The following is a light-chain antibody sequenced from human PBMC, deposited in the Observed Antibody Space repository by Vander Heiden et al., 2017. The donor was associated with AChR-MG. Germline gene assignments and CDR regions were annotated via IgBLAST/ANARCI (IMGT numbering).Light chain of an antibody. J-gene: IGKJ2*01. V-gene: IGKV2-28*01. Sequence: ESVMTQSPPSLPVTPGEPASISCRSSQSLLHSNGYNYLDWYLQKPGQSPQLLIYLGSNRASGVPDRFSGSGSGTDFTLKISRVEAEDVGVYYCMQALQTPRTFGQGTKLEIK. CDR1: QSLLHSNGYNY. CDR3: MQALQTPRT. CDR2: LGS.